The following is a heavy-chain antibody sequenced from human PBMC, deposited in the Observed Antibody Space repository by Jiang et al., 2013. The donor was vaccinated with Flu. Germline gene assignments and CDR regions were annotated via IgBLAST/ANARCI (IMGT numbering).Heavy chain of an antibody. V-gene: IGHV1-2*02. Sequence: SGYTFTGYYMHWVRQAPGQGLEWMGWINPNSGGTNYAQKFQGRVTMTRDTSISTAYMEPSRLRSDDTAVYYCARGFDHDAYDYWGQGTLVTVSS. CDR3: ARGFDHDAYDY. CDR2: INPNSGGT. CDR1: GYTFTGYY. D-gene: IGHD1-14*01. J-gene: IGHJ4*02.